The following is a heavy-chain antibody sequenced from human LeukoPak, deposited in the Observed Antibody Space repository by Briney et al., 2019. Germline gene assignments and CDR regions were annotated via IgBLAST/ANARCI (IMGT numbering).Heavy chain of an antibody. D-gene: IGHD2-15*01. J-gene: IGHJ4*02. V-gene: IGHV3-7*01. Sequence: SSSGYYWGWIRQPPGKGLEWVANIKQDGSEKYYVDSVKGRFTISRDNAKNSLYLQMNSLRAEDTAVYYCARDLGGAADYWGQGTLVTVSS. CDR2: IKQDGSEK. CDR3: ARDLGGAADY. CDR1: SSSGYY.